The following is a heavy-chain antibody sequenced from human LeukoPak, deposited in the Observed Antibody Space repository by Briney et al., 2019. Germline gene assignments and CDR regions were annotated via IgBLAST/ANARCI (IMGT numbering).Heavy chain of an antibody. D-gene: IGHD3-22*01. CDR1: GGSISSSSYY. Sequence: SETLSLTCTVSGGSISSSSYYWGWIRQPPGKGLEWIGSIYYSGSTYYNPSLKSRVTISVDTSKNQFSLKLSSVTAADTAVYYCARSSIYYYDSGGYYRDPFDLWGRGTLVTVSS. CDR2: IYYSGST. J-gene: IGHJ2*01. CDR3: ARSSIYYYDSGGYYRDPFDL. V-gene: IGHV4-39*07.